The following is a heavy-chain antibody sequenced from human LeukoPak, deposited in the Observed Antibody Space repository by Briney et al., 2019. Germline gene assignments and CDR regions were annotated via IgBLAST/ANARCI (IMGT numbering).Heavy chain of an antibody. CDR2: MKQDGSEK. CDR1: GFTLDDYG. D-gene: IGHD1-26*01. J-gene: IGHJ3*02. V-gene: IGHV3-7*01. Sequence: PGGSLRLSCAASGFTLDDYGMSWVRQAPGKGLEWVANMKQDGSEKYYVDSVKGRFTISRDNAKNSLYLQMNSLRAEDTAVYYCARGGSYYSFDIWGQGTMVTVSS. CDR3: ARGGSYYSFDI.